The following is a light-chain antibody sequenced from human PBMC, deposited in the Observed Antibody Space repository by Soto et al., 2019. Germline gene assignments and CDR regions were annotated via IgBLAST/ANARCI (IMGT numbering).Light chain of an antibody. Sequence: DIQMTQSPSTLSGSVGDRVTITCRASQSISSWLAWYQQKPGKAPKLLIYGASSLESGVPSRFSGRGSGTEFALTICSLQPDDFATYYCQQYDSYPVTLVHGTRVELK. CDR2: GAS. CDR1: QSISSW. V-gene: IGKV1-5*01. CDR3: QQYDSYPVT. J-gene: IGKJ2*01.